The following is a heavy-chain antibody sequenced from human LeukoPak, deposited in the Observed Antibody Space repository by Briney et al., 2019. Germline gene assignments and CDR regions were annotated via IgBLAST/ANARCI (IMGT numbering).Heavy chain of an antibody. CDR1: GFTFSSHW. CDR3: ARPLFGAISPGY. V-gene: IGHV3-7*01. J-gene: IGHJ4*02. D-gene: IGHD3-10*01. CDR2: IKEDGSET. Sequence: PGGSLRLFCASSGFTFSSHWMTWVPQAPGRGLEWGANIKEDGSETFYGDSVKGRFTISRDNAENSLNLQMNNLRPEDTAMYYCARPLFGAISPGYWGQGTLVTVSS.